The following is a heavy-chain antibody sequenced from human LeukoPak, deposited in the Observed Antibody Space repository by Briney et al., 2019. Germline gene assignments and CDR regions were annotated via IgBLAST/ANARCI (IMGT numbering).Heavy chain of an antibody. CDR1: GGSISSSTYY. Sequence: PSETLSLTCTVSGGSISSSTYYWGWIRQPPGKGLEWIGSLYYSGSTYYNPSLKSRVTISEDTSKNQFSLKLSSVTAADTAVYCCAGQHSSSWLLDYWGQGTLVTVSS. D-gene: IGHD6-13*01. CDR2: LYYSGST. J-gene: IGHJ4*02. V-gene: IGHV4-39*01. CDR3: AGQHSSSWLLDY.